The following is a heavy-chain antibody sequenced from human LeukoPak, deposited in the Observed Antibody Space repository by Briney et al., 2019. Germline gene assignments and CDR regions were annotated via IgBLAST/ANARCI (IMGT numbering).Heavy chain of an antibody. V-gene: IGHV1-69*13. CDR1: GGTFSSYA. CDR2: IIPIFGTA. Sequence: SVKDSCKASGGTFSSYAISWVRQAPGQGLEWMGGIIPIFGTANYAQKFQGRVTITADESTSTAYMELSSLRSEDTAVYYCAASHQKRQLVHLDYWGQGTLVTVSS. CDR3: AASHQKRQLVHLDY. D-gene: IGHD6-6*01. J-gene: IGHJ4*02.